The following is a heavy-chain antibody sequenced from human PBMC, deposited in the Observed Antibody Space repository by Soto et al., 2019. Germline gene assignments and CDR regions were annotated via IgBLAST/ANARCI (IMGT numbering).Heavy chain of an antibody. CDR1: GGSIRSDFYY. CDR2: IDNSGHT. J-gene: IGHJ6*03. V-gene: IGHV4-39*01. D-gene: IGHD3-16*01. CDR3: ARCGGGERLDIDV. Sequence: QLQLQESGPGLVKPSETLSLTCTFSGGSIRSDFYYCGRIRQTPGEGLEWIGSIDNSGHTYYTPSLGSRVPMSGDAAKKQVPLTLCTGAAGDTAIYYCARCGGGERLDIDVWGKGTTVIVSS.